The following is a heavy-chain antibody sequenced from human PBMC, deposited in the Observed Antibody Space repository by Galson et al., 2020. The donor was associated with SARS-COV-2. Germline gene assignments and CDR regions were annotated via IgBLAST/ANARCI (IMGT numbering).Heavy chain of an antibody. Sequence: SETLSLTCAVYGGSFSGYYWSWIRQPPGKGQEWLGEINHSGSTNSNPSLKSRVTISVDTSKNQFSLRLTSVTAADTAAYYCARVHNYYDDSGYYLDYWGQGTLVTVSS. D-gene: IGHD3-22*01. CDR2: INHSGST. V-gene: IGHV4-34*01. CDR3: ARVHNYYDDSGYYLDY. CDR1: GGSFSGYY. J-gene: IGHJ4*02.